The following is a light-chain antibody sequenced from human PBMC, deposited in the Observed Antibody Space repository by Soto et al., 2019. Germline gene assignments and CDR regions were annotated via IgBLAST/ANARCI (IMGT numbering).Light chain of an antibody. CDR2: DAS. CDR3: QQHNDWPPWT. Sequence: EIVMTQSPATLSVSPGERATLSCRASQSVKNNLAWYQQKPGQAPRLLIYDASIRATGIPARFSGSGSGTEFTLTISSLQSEDFAVYYCQQHNDWPPWTFAQGTQVEIK. J-gene: IGKJ1*01. CDR1: QSVKNN. V-gene: IGKV3-15*01.